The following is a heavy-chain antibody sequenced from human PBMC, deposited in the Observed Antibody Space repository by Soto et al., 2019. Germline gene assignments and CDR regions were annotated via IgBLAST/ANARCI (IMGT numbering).Heavy chain of an antibody. CDR1: GFTLSGRS. Sequence: EVQLVESGGGLVQPGGSLRLSCAASGFTLSGRSMHWVRQAPGKGLVWVSGIDNAGTDSTYADSVKGRFPSSRDNAKNMLDLQMNSLRVEDTAVYYCARGWFGPDVWGKGTTVTVSS. V-gene: IGHV3-74*01. J-gene: IGHJ6*04. D-gene: IGHD3-10*01. CDR2: IDNAGTDS. CDR3: ARGWFGPDV.